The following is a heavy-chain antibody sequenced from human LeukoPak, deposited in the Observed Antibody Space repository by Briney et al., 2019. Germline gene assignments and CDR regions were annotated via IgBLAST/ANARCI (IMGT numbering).Heavy chain of an antibody. V-gene: IGHV3-21*01. J-gene: IGHJ6*02. CDR3: AREGYYSGMDV. Sequence: PGGSLRLSCAASGFTFSSYSMKWVRQAPGKVLEWVSFIGSSISYISYADSVKGRFTISRDNAKNSLYLQMNSLGAEDTAVYYCAREGYYSGMDVWGQGTTVTVSS. CDR1: GFTFSSYS. CDR2: IGSSISYI.